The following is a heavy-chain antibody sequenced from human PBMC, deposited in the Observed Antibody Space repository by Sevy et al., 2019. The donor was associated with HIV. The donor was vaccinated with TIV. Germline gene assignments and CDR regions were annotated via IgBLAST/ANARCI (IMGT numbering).Heavy chain of an antibody. CDR3: ARLFSCGGDCYYLDY. V-gene: IGHV3-30-3*01. Sequence: GGSLRLSCTASGFTFSNYDMHWVRQAPGKGLDWVAVISQDGNYKSCADSVKDRFSISRDNFKNTLQLQMNSLRVEDTAVYFCARLFSCGGDCYYLDYWGQGALVTVSS. D-gene: IGHD2-21*02. J-gene: IGHJ4*02. CDR1: GFTFSNYD. CDR2: ISQDGNYK.